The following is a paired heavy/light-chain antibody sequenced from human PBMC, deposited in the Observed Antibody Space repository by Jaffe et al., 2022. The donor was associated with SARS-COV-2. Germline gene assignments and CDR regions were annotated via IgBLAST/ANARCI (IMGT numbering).Light chain of an antibody. CDR2: GEN. Sequence: SSELTQDPAVSVALGQTVRITCQGNSLRTYYASWYQQKPGQAPVLVIYGENNRPSGIPDRFSGSNSGNTASLTITGAQAEDEADYHCNSRDSSGNRWVFGGGTKLTVL. J-gene: IGLJ3*02. CDR1: SLRTYY. CDR3: NSRDSSGNRWV. V-gene: IGLV3-19*01.
Heavy chain of an antibody. CDR3: ARITLSGQKDAFDI. V-gene: IGHV3-53*01. D-gene: IGHD1-20*01. CDR1: GFTVSSNY. J-gene: IGHJ3*02. Sequence: EVQLVESGGGLIQPGGSLRLSCAASGFTVSSNYMSWVRQAPGKGLEWVSVIYSGGTTYYADSLKGRFTISRDNSKNTLYLQMNSLRAEDTAVYYCARITLSGQKDAFDIWGQGTMVTVSS. CDR2: IYSGGTT.